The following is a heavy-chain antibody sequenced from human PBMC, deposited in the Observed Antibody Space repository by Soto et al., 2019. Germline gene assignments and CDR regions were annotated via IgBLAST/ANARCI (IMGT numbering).Heavy chain of an antibody. CDR2: ILPVFDTP. V-gene: IGHV1-69*13. CDR1: GGPLSNHA. J-gene: IGHJ5*02. CDR3: ARLRAEGYCTRASCSYNWFDP. Sequence: GASVKVSCKASGGPLSNHAITWVRQAPGQGLEWMGGILPVFDTPNYAQKFLDRLTITADESTSTAYMELNSLTSEDTAVYYCARLRAEGYCTRASCSYNWFDPWAREPWSPSPQ. D-gene: IGHD2-2*01.